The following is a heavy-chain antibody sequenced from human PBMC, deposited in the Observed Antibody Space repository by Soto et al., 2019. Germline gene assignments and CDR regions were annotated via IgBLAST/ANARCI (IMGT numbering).Heavy chain of an antibody. CDR1: GGTFSSYA. Sequence: QVQLVQSGAEVKKPGSSVKVSCKASGGTFSSYAISWVRQAPGQGLEWMGGIIPIFGTANYAQKFQGRVTIHADEPTSTADMERSSLRSEDTAVYYCARGYYYGSGSSPINFDYWGQGTLVTVSS. V-gene: IGHV1-69*12. D-gene: IGHD3-10*01. CDR3: ARGYYYGSGSSPINFDY. CDR2: IIPIFGTA. J-gene: IGHJ4*02.